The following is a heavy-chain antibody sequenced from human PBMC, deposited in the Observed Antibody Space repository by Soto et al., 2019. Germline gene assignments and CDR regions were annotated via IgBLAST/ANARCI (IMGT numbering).Heavy chain of an antibody. CDR3: AKEHLVNWNYFLAYPDY. D-gene: IGHD1-7*01. V-gene: IGHV3-23*01. J-gene: IGHJ4*02. CDR2: ISGSGGST. CDR1: GFTFSSYA. Sequence: GGSLRLSCAASGFTFSSYAMSWVRQAPGKGLEWVSAISGSGGSTYYADSVKGRFTISRDNSKNTLYLQMNSLRAEDTAVYYCAKEHLVNWNYFLAYPDYWGQGTLVTVSS.